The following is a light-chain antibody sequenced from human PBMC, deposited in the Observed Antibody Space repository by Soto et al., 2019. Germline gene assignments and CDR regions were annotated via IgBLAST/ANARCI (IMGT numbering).Light chain of an antibody. Sequence: EIVMTQSPATLSVSPGQRAILFCRASQSVSTNLGWYQQKPGQAPRLLIFGASTRATGIPARFSGSGSGTEFTLTISSLQSEDSALYYCQQYNNWPPFTFGQGTRLEIK. V-gene: IGKV3-15*01. J-gene: IGKJ5*01. CDR2: GAS. CDR3: QQYNNWPPFT. CDR1: QSVSTN.